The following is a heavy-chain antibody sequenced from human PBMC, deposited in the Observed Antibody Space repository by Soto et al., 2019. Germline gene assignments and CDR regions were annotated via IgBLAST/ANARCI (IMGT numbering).Heavy chain of an antibody. Sequence: EVQLVESGGAVVHPGGSLRLSCAASGFIFDVYSMHWVRQVPGKGLEWVYLINRDGGTTYYADSVKGRFAVSRDNSKNSLYLQMNSRRTEDTALYYCAKESFGTSWVSVDYWGQGTLVTVSS. CDR1: GFIFDVYS. V-gene: IGHV3-43*01. J-gene: IGHJ4*02. CDR2: INRDGGTT. D-gene: IGHD6-13*01. CDR3: AKESFGTSWVSVDY.